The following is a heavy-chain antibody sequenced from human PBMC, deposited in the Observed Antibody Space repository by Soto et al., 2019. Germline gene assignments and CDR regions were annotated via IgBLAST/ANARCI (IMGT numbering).Heavy chain of an antibody. J-gene: IGHJ6*03. CDR1: GFTFSSYW. D-gene: IGHD3-16*01. V-gene: IGHV3-74*01. CDR2: INSDGSST. Sequence: GGSLRLSCAASGFTFSSYWMHWVRQAPGKGLVWVSRINSDGSSTSYADSVKGRFTISRDNAKNTLYLQMNSLRAEDTAVYYCASRSWMITFGGLNMDVWGKGTTVTVSS. CDR3: ASRSWMITFGGLNMDV.